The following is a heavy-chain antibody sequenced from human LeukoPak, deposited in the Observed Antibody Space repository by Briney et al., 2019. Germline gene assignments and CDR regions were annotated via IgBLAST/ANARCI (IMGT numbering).Heavy chain of an antibody. D-gene: IGHD3-10*01. CDR1: GFTFSNYR. V-gene: IGHV3-33*01. CDR2: IWSDGNNK. Sequence: GGSLRLSCAASGFTFSNYRRYWVRQAPGKGLEWVAVIWSDGNNKHYVDSVKGRFTISRDNSKNTLYLQMNSLRVEDTAVYYCARDSPGGYFDYWGQGTLVTVSS. J-gene: IGHJ4*02. CDR3: ARDSPGGYFDY.